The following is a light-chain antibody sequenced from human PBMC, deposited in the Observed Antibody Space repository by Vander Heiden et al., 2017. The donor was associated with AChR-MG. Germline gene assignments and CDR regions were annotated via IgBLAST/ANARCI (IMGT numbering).Light chain of an antibody. J-gene: IGLJ2*01. CDR2: VKN. CDR1: SLRSYY. CDR3: YSRDSSGNHLHVV. V-gene: IGLV3-19*01. Sequence: SSELTQDPAVSVALGQTVRITCQGDSLRSYYASWYQQKPGQAPVLVIYVKNNRPSGIPDRFSGSSSGNTASLTITGAQAEDEADYYCYSRDSSGNHLHVVFGGGTKLTVL.